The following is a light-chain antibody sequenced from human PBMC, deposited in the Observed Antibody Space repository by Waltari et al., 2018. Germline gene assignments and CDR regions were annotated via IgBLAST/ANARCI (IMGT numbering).Light chain of an antibody. V-gene: IGLV1-40*01. CDR2: GST. CDR3: QSYDTSLRVV. Sequence: QSVLTQPPSVSGAPGQRVTISCTGSGSKLGAGYHVHGYPQLRRAAPKLLIYGSTRRPLGVPDRFFGSTSGTSASLAITGLQAEDEADYYCQSYDTSLRVVFGGGTKLTVL. J-gene: IGLJ2*01. CDR1: GSKLGAGYH.